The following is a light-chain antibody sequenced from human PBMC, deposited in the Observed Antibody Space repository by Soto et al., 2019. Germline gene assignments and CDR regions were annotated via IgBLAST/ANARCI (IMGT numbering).Light chain of an antibody. V-gene: IGKV3D-20*02. CDR3: QQRSNWPPS. CDR1: QSISSSY. Sequence: IVVTQSPGTLSLSPGERGTLSCRASQSISSSYLAWYQQKPGQAPRLLIYGASRRATGIADRFSGSGSGTDFTLTISSLEPEDFAVYYCQQRSNWPPSSGQGTRLEI. J-gene: IGKJ5*01. CDR2: GAS.